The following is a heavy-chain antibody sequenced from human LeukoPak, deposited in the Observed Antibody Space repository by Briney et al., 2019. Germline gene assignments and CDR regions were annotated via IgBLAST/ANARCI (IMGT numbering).Heavy chain of an antibody. CDR1: GYTFTSYY. V-gene: IGHV1-46*01. CDR3: ARDLNYYDSSGCSQNWFDP. CDR2: INPSGGST. Sequence: ASVKVSCKASGYTFTSYYMHWVRQAPGQGLEWMGIINPSGGSTSYAQKFQGRVTMTRDTSTSTVYMELSSLRSEDTAVYYCARDLNYYDSSGCSQNWFDPWGQGTLVTVSS. D-gene: IGHD3-22*01. J-gene: IGHJ5*02.